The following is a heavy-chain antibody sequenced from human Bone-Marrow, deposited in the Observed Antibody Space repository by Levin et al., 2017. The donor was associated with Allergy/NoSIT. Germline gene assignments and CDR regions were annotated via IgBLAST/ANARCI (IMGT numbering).Heavy chain of an antibody. J-gene: IGHJ4*02. CDR3: ARVAAPGYFDY. Sequence: SCAASGFTVSSNYMSWVRQAPGKGLEWVSVIYSGDTTYYADSVKGRFTISRDNSKSTLYLQMNSLRAEDTAFYYCARVAAPGYFDYWGQGTLVTVSS. D-gene: IGHD6-13*01. CDR1: GFTVSSNY. V-gene: IGHV3-53*01. CDR2: IYSGDTT.